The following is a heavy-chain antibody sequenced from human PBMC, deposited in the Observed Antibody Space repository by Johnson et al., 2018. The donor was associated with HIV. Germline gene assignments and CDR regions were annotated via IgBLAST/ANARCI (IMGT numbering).Heavy chain of an antibody. V-gene: IGHV3-30*04. CDR1: GFTLTNYP. Sequence: QVQLVESGGGVVQPGRSLRLSCAASGFTLTNYPMHWVRQAPGKGLEWVVVISYDGSDKYYADSVKGRFTISRDNSKNTLYLQMNSLRAEDTAVYYCARGGGWATDAFDIWGQGTMVTVSS. CDR2: ISYDGSDK. D-gene: IGHD5-12*01. CDR3: ARGGGWATDAFDI. J-gene: IGHJ3*02.